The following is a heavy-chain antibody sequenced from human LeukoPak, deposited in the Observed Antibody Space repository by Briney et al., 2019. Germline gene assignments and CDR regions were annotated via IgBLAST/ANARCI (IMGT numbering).Heavy chain of an antibody. J-gene: IGHJ4*02. Sequence: SETLSLTCTVSGGSISSYYWSWIRQPPGKGLEWIGYIYYSGSTNYNPSLKSRVTLSVDTSKNQFSLKLSSVTAADTAVYYCARSIAAAGTMLDYWGQGTLVTVSS. CDR2: IYYSGST. CDR3: ARSIAAAGTMLDY. V-gene: IGHV4-59*01. D-gene: IGHD6-13*01. CDR1: GGSISSYY.